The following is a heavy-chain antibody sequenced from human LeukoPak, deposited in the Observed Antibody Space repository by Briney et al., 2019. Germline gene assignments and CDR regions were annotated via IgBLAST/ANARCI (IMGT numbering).Heavy chain of an antibody. CDR3: ARHAEYNSGWHFYLDH. D-gene: IGHD6-19*01. CDR1: GVSTTNGIYY. Sequence: SETLSLTCTVSGVSTTNGIYYWAWIRQSPGTGLEWIGSVHNVGSTYYNLSLRSRVTMSIDTSKNQFSSRLNSVTAADTAVYYCARHAEYNSGWHFYLDHWGQGILVTVSS. J-gene: IGHJ4*02. CDR2: VHNVGST. V-gene: IGHV4-39*01.